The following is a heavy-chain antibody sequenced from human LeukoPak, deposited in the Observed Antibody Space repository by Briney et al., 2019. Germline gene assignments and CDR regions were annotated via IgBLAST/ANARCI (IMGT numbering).Heavy chain of an antibody. V-gene: IGHV3-23*01. J-gene: IGHJ4*02. CDR3: AKHLDISGQKFVY. Sequence: PGGSLRLSCAASGFTFSSYAMSWVRQAPGKGLEWVSSISGGGVITYYADSVKGRFTISRDNPKNTLHLQMNSLRADDTAVYYCAKHLDISGQKFVYWGQGTLVTVSS. D-gene: IGHD3-22*01. CDR2: ISGGGVIT. CDR1: GFTFSSYA.